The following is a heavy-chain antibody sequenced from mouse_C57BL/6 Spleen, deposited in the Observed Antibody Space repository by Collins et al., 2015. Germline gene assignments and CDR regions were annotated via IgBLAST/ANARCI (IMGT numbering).Heavy chain of an antibody. D-gene: IGHD2-3*01. V-gene: IGHV1-69*01. CDR1: GYTFTSYW. J-gene: IGHJ1*03. CDR2: IDPSDSYT. Sequence: QVQLQQPGAELVMPGASVKLSCKASGYTFTSYWMHWVKQRPGQGLEWIGEIDPSDSYTNYNQKFKGKSTLTVDKSSSTAYMQLSSLTSEDSAVYYCARGMVTRYFDVWGTGTTVTVSS. CDR3: ARGMVTRYFDV.